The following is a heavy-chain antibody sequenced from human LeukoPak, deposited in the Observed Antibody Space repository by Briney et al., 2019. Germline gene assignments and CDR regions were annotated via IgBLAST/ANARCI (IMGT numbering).Heavy chain of an antibody. Sequence: GGSLRLSCAASGFTFSSYWMSWVRQAPGTGLEWVANIKQDGSEKYYVDSVKGRFTISRDNAKNSLYLQMNSLRAEDTAVYYCARDLKDLPTPMYRKSSRSFDYWGQGTLVTVSS. J-gene: IGHJ4*02. V-gene: IGHV3-7*01. CDR2: IKQDGSEK. D-gene: IGHD3-10*02. CDR3: ARDLKDLPTPMYRKSSRSFDY. CDR1: GFTFSSYW.